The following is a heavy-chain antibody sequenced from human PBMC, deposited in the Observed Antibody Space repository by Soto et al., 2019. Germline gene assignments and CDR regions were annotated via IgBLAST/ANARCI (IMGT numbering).Heavy chain of an antibody. V-gene: IGHV4-59*08. Sequence: SETLSLTCTVSGGSISSYYWSWIRQPPGKGLEWIGYIYYSGSTNYNPSLKSRVTISVDTSKNQFSLKLSSVTAADTAVYYCARHPQQYYDSSGYYWYFDLWGRGTLVTVSS. D-gene: IGHD3-22*01. CDR2: IYYSGST. CDR3: ARHPQQYYDSSGYYWYFDL. J-gene: IGHJ2*01. CDR1: GGSISSYY.